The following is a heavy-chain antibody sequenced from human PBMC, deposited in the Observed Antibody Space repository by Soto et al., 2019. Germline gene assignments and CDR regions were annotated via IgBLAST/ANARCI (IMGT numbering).Heavy chain of an antibody. J-gene: IGHJ6*02. Sequence: HPGGSLRLSCAASGFTFSSYGMHWVRQAPDKGLEWVAVISYDGSNKYYADSVKGRFTISRDNSKNTLYLQMNSLRAEDTAVYYCAKYGSSGYSYYYYYGMDVWGQGTTVTVSS. D-gene: IGHD3-22*01. CDR1: GFTFSSYG. CDR3: AKYGSSGYSYYYYYGMDV. V-gene: IGHV3-30*18. CDR2: ISYDGSNK.